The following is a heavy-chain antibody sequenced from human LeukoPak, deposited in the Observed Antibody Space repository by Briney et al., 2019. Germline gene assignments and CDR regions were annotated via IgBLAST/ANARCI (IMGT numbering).Heavy chain of an antibody. J-gene: IGHJ4*02. D-gene: IGHD2-15*01. V-gene: IGHV3-23*01. CDR3: AKDITMGQSAATPFDY. CDR2: ISGSGGST. CDR1: GFTFSSYA. Sequence: GGSLRLSCAASGFTFSSYAMSWVRQAPGKGLEWVSAISGSGGSTYYADSVKGRFTISRDNSKNTLYLQMNSLRAEDTAVYSCAKDITMGQSAATPFDYWGQGTLVTVSS.